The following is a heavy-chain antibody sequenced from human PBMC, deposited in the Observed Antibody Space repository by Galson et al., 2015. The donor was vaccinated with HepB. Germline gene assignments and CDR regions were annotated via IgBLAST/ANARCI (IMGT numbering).Heavy chain of an antibody. CDR1: GYTFTSYG. D-gene: IGHD3-10*01. J-gene: IGHJ4*02. CDR2: ISAYNGNT. Sequence: SVKVSCKASGYTFTSYGISWVRQAPGQGLEWMGWISAYNGNTNYAQKLQGRVTMTTDTSTSTAYMELRSLRSDDTAVYYCARGVTMVRGVIQHHLDYWGQGTLVTVSS. V-gene: IGHV1-18*04. CDR3: ARGVTMVRGVIQHHLDY.